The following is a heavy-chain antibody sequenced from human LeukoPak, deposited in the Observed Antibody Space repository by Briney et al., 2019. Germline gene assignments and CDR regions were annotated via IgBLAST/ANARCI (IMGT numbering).Heavy chain of an antibody. CDR1: GFIIDGYG. J-gene: IGHJ5*02. CDR2: IDWNGNST. D-gene: IGHD3-10*01. CDR3: ARGVYYGSGGFRSQLDP. V-gene: IGHV3-20*01. Sequence: GGSLRLSCAASGFIIDGYGMSWVRQVPGKGLEWVSGIDWNGNSTGYADSVKGRFTISRDHAKNSLYLQMNSLRTEDTALYHCARGVYYGSGGFRSQLDPWGQGTLVTVSS.